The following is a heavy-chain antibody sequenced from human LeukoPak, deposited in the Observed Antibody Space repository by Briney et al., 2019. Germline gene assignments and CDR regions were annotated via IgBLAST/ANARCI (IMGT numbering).Heavy chain of an antibody. CDR1: GYTSTSYY. Sequence: ASVKVSCKASGYTSTSYYMHWVRQAPGQGLEWMGIINPSGGSTSYAQKFQGRVTMTRDTSTSTVYMELSSLRSEDTAVYYCARAAEMVVAARAWFDPWGQGTLVTVSS. D-gene: IGHD2-15*01. J-gene: IGHJ5*02. CDR3: ARAAEMVVAARAWFDP. V-gene: IGHV1-46*01. CDR2: INPSGGST.